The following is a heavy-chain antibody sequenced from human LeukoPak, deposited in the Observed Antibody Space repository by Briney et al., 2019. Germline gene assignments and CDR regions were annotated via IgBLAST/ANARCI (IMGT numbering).Heavy chain of an antibody. D-gene: IGHD2-21*01. V-gene: IGHV3-23*01. CDR3: AKAPVTTCSGAYCYPFDY. CDR1: GFTFSSVG. Sequence: GGTLRLSCAASGFTFSSVGMSWGRQAPGRRLQGVSAISVSGNTYPADSVKGRFTISRDSSKNTLYLQMNRLRAEDAAVYYCAKAPVTTCSGAYCYPFDYWGQGTLVTVSS. CDR2: ISVSGNT. J-gene: IGHJ4*02.